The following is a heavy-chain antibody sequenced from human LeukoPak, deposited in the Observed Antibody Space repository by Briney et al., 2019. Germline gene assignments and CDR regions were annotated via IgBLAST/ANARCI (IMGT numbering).Heavy chain of an antibody. CDR1: GFTFSSYA. CDR3: ARDGDSSGWYYFDY. V-gene: IGHV3-30-3*01. CDR2: IPYDGSNK. D-gene: IGHD6-19*01. J-gene: IGHJ4*02. Sequence: GGSLRLSCAASGFTFSSYAMHWVRQAPGKGLEWVAVIPYDGSNKYYADSVKGRFTISRDNSKNTLYLQMNSLRAEDTAVYYCARDGDSSGWYYFDYWGQGTLVTVSS.